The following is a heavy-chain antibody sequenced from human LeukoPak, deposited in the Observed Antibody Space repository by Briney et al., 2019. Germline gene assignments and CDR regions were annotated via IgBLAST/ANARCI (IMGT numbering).Heavy chain of an antibody. Sequence: PGGSLRLSCVASGFTFSSYWMHWVRQDPRKGLVWVSRINGDGRNINYADSVRGRFTISRDNAKNTLYLQMNTLRVEDTAVYYCARDGPQGDYDSSGYLLAEYFQHWGQGTLVTVSS. CDR2: INGDGRNI. V-gene: IGHV3-74*01. J-gene: IGHJ1*01. CDR3: ARDGPQGDYDSSGYLLAEYFQH. D-gene: IGHD3-22*01. CDR1: GFTFSSYW.